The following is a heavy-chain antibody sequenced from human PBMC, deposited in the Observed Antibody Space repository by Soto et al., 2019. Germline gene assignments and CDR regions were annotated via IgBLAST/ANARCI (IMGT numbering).Heavy chain of an antibody. CDR3: ARAHTQSRLRFSVLLDY. CDR2: IYYSGST. D-gene: IGHD3-3*01. V-gene: IGHV4-31*03. CDR1: GGSISSGGYY. Sequence: PSETLSLTCTVSGGSISSGGYYWSWIRQHPGKGLEWIGYIYYSGSTYYNPSLKSRVTISVDTSKNQFSLKLSSVTAADTAVYYCARAHTQSRLRFSVLLDYWGQGTLVTVSS. J-gene: IGHJ4*02.